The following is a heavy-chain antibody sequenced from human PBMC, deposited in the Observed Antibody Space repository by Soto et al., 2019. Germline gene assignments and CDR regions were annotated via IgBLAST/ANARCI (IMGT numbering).Heavy chain of an antibody. CDR3: ARDLWVEPELYYYGMDV. Sequence: LSXSCTISGDSISSADYYWSWIRQTPGKGLEWIGHIFYSGTTYYNPSLKSRLTISVDTSKNHFSLRLTSVTAADTAVYYCARDLWVEPELYYYGMDVWGQGTTVTVSS. J-gene: IGHJ6*02. D-gene: IGHD1-1*01. CDR1: GDSISSADYY. CDR2: IFYSGTT. V-gene: IGHV4-30-4*01.